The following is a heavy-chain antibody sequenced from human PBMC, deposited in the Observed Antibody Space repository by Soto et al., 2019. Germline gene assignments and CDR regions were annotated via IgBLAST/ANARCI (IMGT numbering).Heavy chain of an antibody. V-gene: IGHV3-23*01. CDR3: AKDRVVVAATADEYFQH. CDR1: GFTFSSYA. D-gene: IGHD2-15*01. J-gene: IGHJ1*01. CDR2: ISGSGGST. Sequence: VQLLESGGGLVQPGGSLRLSCAASGFTFSSYAMSWVRQAPGKGLEWVSAISGSGGSTYYADSVKGRFTISRDNSKNTLYLQMNSLRAEDTAVYYCAKDRVVVAATADEYFQHWGQGTLVTVSS.